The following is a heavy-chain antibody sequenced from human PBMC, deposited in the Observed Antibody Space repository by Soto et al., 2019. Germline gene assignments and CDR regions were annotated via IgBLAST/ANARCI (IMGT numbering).Heavy chain of an antibody. V-gene: IGHV1-69*06. CDR3: ARERGPRYYYGSAKYYYYGMDV. CDR2: IIPIFGTA. Sequence: QVQLVQSGAEVKKPGSSVKVSCKASGGTFSSYAISWVRQAPGQGLEWMGGIIPIFGTANYAQKFQGRVTITADKSTSTAYMELSSLRSEDTAVYYCARERGPRYYYGSAKYYYYGMDVWGQGTTVTVSS. D-gene: IGHD3-10*01. J-gene: IGHJ6*02. CDR1: GGTFSSYA.